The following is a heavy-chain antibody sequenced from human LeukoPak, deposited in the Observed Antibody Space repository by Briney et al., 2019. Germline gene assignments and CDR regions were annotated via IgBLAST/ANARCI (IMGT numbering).Heavy chain of an antibody. CDR2: TWYDGSNK. J-gene: IGHJ4*02. Sequence: PGRSLRLSCATSGFSFSIYGMRWVRQAQGKGLEWVALTWYDGSNKNYADSVKGRFTISRDNSKNTLYLQMNSLRGEDTAVYYCARGGLTIAEATTSWYLDYWGQGTLVTVSS. V-gene: IGHV3-33*01. D-gene: IGHD1-26*01. CDR1: GFSFSIYG. CDR3: ARGGLTIAEATTSWYLDY.